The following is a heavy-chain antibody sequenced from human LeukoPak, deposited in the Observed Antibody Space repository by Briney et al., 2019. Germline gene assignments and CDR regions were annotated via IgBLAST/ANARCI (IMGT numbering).Heavy chain of an antibody. D-gene: IGHD4-17*01. CDR3: AREVLGDYGWAFDI. CDR2: ISAYNGNT. Sequence: GASVKVSCKASGGTFSSYAISWVRQAPGQGLEWMGWISAYNGNTNYAQKLQGRVTMTTDTSTSTAYMELRSLRSDDTAVYYCAREVLGDYGWAFDIWGQGTMVTVSS. V-gene: IGHV1-18*01. CDR1: GGTFSSYA. J-gene: IGHJ3*02.